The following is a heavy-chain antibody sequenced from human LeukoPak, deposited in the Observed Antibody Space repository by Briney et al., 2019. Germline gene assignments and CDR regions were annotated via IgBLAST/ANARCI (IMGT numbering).Heavy chain of an antibody. J-gene: IGHJ3*02. CDR3: ARGGLRYHVAFDI. CDR1: GYTFTSYA. Sequence: GASVKVSCKASGYTFTSYAMHWVRQAPGQRLEWMGWINAGNGNTKYSQEFQGRVTNTRDTSASTAYMELGRLRSEDTAVYYCARGGLRYHVAFDIWGRGTMVTVSS. CDR2: INAGNGNT. D-gene: IGHD4-17*01. V-gene: IGHV1-3*03.